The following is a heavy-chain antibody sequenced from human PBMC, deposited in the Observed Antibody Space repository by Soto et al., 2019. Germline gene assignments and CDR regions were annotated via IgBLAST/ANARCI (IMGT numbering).Heavy chain of an antibody. Sequence: QVQLQESGPGLVKPSQTLSLTCTVSGGSFSSGGYYWNWIRHHPGKGLDWFGCISYSGNTYYNPSLRSRFTMSADTSKNQLSQKVTSVTAADTAVYYCAKDRGQYCSGGNCYSGEWFDPWGQGTLVTVSS. CDR2: ISYSGNT. CDR1: GGSFSSGGYY. D-gene: IGHD2-15*01. J-gene: IGHJ5*02. V-gene: IGHV4-31*03. CDR3: AKDRGQYCSGGNCYSGEWFDP.